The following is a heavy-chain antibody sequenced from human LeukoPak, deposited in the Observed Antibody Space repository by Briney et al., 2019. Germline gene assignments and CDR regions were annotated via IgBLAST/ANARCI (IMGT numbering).Heavy chain of an antibody. V-gene: IGHV4-34*01. CDR1: GGSFSGYY. Sequence: PSETLSLTCAVYGGSFSGYYWSWIRQPPGKGLEWIGEINHSGSTNYNPSLESRVTISVDTSKNQFSLKLSSVTAADTAVYYCATRESLFLEWLPQGDWGQGTLVTVSS. J-gene: IGHJ4*02. D-gene: IGHD3-3*01. CDR2: INHSGST. CDR3: ATRESLFLEWLPQGD.